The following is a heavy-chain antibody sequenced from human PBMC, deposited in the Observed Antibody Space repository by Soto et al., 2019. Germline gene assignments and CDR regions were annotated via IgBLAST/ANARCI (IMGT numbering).Heavy chain of an antibody. D-gene: IGHD2-21*02. CDR1: GYNFIAYY. V-gene: IGHV1-46*01. CDR2: INPSSGAT. J-gene: IGHJ4*02. Sequence: QVQLVQSGAEVKKPGSSVKLSCKASGYNFIAYYIYWVRQAPGQGPEWMGMINPSSGATNYAQKFQGRVNVTRDTSTSTAYLELSSLRSEDAAVYYCAKYCGGDCRHFDAWGQGTLVTGSS. CDR3: AKYCGGDCRHFDA.